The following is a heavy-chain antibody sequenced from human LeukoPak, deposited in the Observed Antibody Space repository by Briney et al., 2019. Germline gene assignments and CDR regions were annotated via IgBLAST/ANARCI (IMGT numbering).Heavy chain of an antibody. J-gene: IGHJ4*02. CDR1: GGSFSDFY. D-gene: IGHD3-10*01. CDR3: ARNLLFRIRGVIVTNPFDS. Sequence: SETLSLTCAVQGGSFSDFYWSWIRQSPGRGLEWIGDINHSGSTNFNPSLKSRVTISVDTSKNHVSLNVSSVTAADTAVYYCARNLLFRIRGVIVTNPFDSWGQGSLVTVSS. CDR2: INHSGST. V-gene: IGHV4-34*01.